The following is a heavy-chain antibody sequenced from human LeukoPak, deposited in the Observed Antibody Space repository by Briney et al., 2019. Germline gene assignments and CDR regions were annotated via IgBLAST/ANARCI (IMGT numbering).Heavy chain of an antibody. CDR2: ISSSSSYI. Sequence: GGSLRLSCAASGFTFSRYSMNWVRQAPGKGLEWVSSISSSSSYIYYADSGKGRFTISRDNAKNSLYLQMNSLRAEDTAVYYCARDGWVGGYASSRWFDPWGQGTLVTVSS. CDR1: GFTFSRYS. V-gene: IGHV3-21*01. D-gene: IGHD5-12*01. CDR3: ARDGWVGGYASSRWFDP. J-gene: IGHJ5*02.